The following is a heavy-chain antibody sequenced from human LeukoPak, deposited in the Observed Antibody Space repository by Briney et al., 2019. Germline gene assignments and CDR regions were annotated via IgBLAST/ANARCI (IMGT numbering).Heavy chain of an antibody. CDR2: ISSTSSYI. CDR3: ARDYYGSGSYSALFEY. D-gene: IGHD3-10*01. Sequence: GGPLRLSCAASGFTFSSYSMNWVRQAPGKGLEWVSSISSTSSYIYYADSVKGRFTISRDNAKNSLYLQMNSLRAEDTAVYYCARDYYGSGSYSALFEYWGQGTLVTVSS. V-gene: IGHV3-21*01. CDR1: GFTFSSYS. J-gene: IGHJ4*02.